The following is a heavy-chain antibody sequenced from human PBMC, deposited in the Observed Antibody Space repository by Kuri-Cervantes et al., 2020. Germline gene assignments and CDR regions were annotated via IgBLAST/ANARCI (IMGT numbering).Heavy chain of an antibody. Sequence: LSLTCAASGFTFSSYAMHWVRQAPGKGLEWVAVISYDGSNKYYADSVKGRFTISRDNSKNTLYLQMNSLRAEDTAVYYCANQNSQWLGMDAFDIWGQGTMVTVSS. J-gene: IGHJ3*02. CDR1: GFTFSSYA. CDR2: ISYDGSNK. V-gene: IGHV3-30-3*01. CDR3: ANQNSQWLGMDAFDI. D-gene: IGHD6-19*01.